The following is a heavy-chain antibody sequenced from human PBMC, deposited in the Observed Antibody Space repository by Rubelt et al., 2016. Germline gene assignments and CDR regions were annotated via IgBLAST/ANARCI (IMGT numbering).Heavy chain of an antibody. Sequence: QVQLQESGPGLVKPSETLSLTCTVSGYSISSGYYWGWIRQPPGKGLEWIGSIHHSGSAYYNPSRKSRVTISVDASKNQFSLKLSSVTAADTAIYYCARGGEYNYDRTDYWGQGTLVTVSS. J-gene: IGHJ4*02. D-gene: IGHD5-18*01. V-gene: IGHV4-38-2*02. CDR1: GYSISSGYY. CDR2: IHHSGSA. CDR3: ARGGEYNYDRTDY.